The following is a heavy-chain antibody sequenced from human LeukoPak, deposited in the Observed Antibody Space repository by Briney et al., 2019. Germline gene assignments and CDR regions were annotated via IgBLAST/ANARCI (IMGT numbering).Heavy chain of an antibody. CDR1: GFTVSSNY. J-gene: IGHJ6*02. Sequence: PGGSLRLSCAASGFTVSSNYMSWVRQAPERGLEWVSVIYSGGSTYYADSVKGRFTISRDNSKNTLYLQMNSLRAEDTAVYYCARACGGDCLYGMDVWGQGTTVTVS. D-gene: IGHD2-21*02. CDR3: ARACGGDCLYGMDV. CDR2: IYSGGST. V-gene: IGHV3-66*02.